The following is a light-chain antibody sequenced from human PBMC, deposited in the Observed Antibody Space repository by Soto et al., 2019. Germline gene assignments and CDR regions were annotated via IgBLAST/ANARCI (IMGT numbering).Light chain of an antibody. CDR2: SDN. CDR3: AAWDDSLNGCV. CDR1: SSNIGTYS. Sequence: QSVLTPAASASGTPGQRFTISCSGSSSNIGTYSVSWYQQFPGTAPRLLIYSDNQRPSGVPDRFSASKSGASASLAISGLQSEDEADFYCAAWDDSLNGCVFGTGTKVTVL. J-gene: IGLJ1*01. V-gene: IGLV1-44*01.